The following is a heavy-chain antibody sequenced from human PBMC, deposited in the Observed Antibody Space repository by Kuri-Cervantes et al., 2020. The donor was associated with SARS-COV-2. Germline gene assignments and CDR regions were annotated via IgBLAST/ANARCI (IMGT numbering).Heavy chain of an antibody. V-gene: IGHV3-74*01. J-gene: IGHJ6*02. CDR1: GFTFSGHW. D-gene: IGHD3-3*01. Sequence: GGSLRLSCAASGFTFSGHWIHWVRQAPGKGRVWVSRIKGDGSSTTYADSVKGRFTIPRDNAKKTLYLQMNSLRVEDTAVYYCARGEVTMDMDVWGQGTMVTVSS. CDR2: IKGDGSST. CDR3: ARGEVTMDMDV.